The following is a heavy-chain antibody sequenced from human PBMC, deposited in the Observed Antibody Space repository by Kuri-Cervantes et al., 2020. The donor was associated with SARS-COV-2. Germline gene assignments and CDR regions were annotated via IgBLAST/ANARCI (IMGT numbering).Heavy chain of an antibody. CDR3: ARVDPPLIDSSGLTGIDY. CDR2: ISSSGSTI. CDR1: GFTFSSYE. Sequence: GGSLRLSCAASGFTFSSYEMNWVRQAPGKGLEWVSYISSSGSTIYYADSVKGRFTISRDNAKNSLYLQMISLRAEDTAVYYCARVDPPLIDSSGLTGIDYWGQGTLVTVSS. D-gene: IGHD6-19*01. V-gene: IGHV3-48*03. J-gene: IGHJ4*02.